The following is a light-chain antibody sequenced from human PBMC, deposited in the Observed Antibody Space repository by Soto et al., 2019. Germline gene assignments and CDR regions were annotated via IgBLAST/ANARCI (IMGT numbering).Light chain of an antibody. CDR3: SSYAGNNNLI. J-gene: IGLJ2*01. V-gene: IGLV2-8*01. CDR2: EVS. Sequence: QSALTQPPSASGSPGQSVTISCTGTSSDVGGGYNYVSWYQHHPGKVPKLMIYEVSKRPSGVPDRFYGSKSGNTASLTVSGLQAEVGADYFCSSYAGNNNLIFGGGTKVTVL. CDR1: SSDVGGGYNY.